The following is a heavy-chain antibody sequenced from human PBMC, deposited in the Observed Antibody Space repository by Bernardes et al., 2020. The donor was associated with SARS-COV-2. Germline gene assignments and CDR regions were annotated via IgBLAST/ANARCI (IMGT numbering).Heavy chain of an antibody. Sequence: GGSLRLSCAASGFTFSSYGMHWVRQAPGKGLEWVAVISYDGSNKYYADSVKGRFTISRDNSKNTLYLQMNSLRAEDTAVYYCAKDNPDCTNGVCYNPRGWFDPWGQGTLVTVSS. CDR2: ISYDGSNK. J-gene: IGHJ5*02. D-gene: IGHD2-8*01. CDR3: AKDNPDCTNGVCYNPRGWFDP. CDR1: GFTFSSYG. V-gene: IGHV3-30*18.